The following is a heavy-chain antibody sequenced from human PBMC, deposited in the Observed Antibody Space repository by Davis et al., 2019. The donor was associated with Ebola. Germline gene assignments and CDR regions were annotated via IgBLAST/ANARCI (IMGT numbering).Heavy chain of an antibody. D-gene: IGHD1-26*01. V-gene: IGHV1-69*05. Sequence: SVKVSCKASGGTFSSYAISWVRQAPGQGLEWMGGIIPIFGTANYAQKLQGRVTMTTDTSTSTAYMELRSLTSDDTAVYYCARDSRELPKIFDYWGQGTLVTVSS. CDR1: GGTFSSYA. CDR2: IIPIFGTA. CDR3: ARDSRELPKIFDY. J-gene: IGHJ4*02.